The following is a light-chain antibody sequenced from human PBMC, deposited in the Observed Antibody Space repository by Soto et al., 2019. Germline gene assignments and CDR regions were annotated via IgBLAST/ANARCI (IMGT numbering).Light chain of an antibody. V-gene: IGLV2-23*02. Sequence: QSALTQPASVSGSPGQSVTISCTGTSSDVGTYNLVSWYQQHPGKAPKVIIYEVTKWPSGVSTRFSGSKSGNTASLTISALQAEDEAGYYCCSYAGSATFVIFGGGTKLTVL. CDR2: EVT. CDR1: SSDVGTYNL. CDR3: CSYAGSATFVI. J-gene: IGLJ2*01.